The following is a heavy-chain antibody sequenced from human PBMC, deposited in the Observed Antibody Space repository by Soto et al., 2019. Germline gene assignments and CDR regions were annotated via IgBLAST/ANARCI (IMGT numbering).Heavy chain of an antibody. CDR3: ARGGRSPTVVMRL. J-gene: IGHJ4*02. V-gene: IGHV1-69*01. CDR1: GGTFSSYA. Sequence: QVQLVQSGXEXKKPGSSVKVSCKASGGTFSSYAISWVRXAPGQGLEWMGGIIPIFGTANYPQKFQGRVTITADESTSTAYMELSSLRSEDTAVYYCARGGRSPTVVMRLWGQGTLVTVSS. D-gene: IGHD4-17*01. CDR2: IIPIFGTA.